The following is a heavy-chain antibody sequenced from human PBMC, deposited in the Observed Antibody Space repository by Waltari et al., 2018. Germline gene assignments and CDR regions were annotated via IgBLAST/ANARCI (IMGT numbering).Heavy chain of an antibody. CDR2: IYTSGST. D-gene: IGHD2-8*02. J-gene: IGHJ4*02. Sequence: QVQLQESGPGLVKPSETLSLTCTVSGGSISSYYWSWIRQPARKGLEWIGRIYTSGSTYYHPSLKSRVTMSVDTSKNQFSLKRSPVTAADTAVYYCARVGLVGSSLDYWGQGTLVTVSS. CDR1: GGSISSYY. V-gene: IGHV4-4*07. CDR3: ARVGLVGSSLDY.